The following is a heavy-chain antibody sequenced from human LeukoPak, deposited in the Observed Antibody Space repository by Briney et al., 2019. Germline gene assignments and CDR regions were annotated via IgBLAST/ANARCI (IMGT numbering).Heavy chain of an antibody. CDR2: ISGSGGST. J-gene: IGHJ4*02. Sequence: GGSLRLSCAASGFTFSTYAMSWVRQAPGKGLEWVSAISGSGGSTYYADSVKGRFTISRDNSKNTLYLQMNSLRAEDTAVYYCAKFILWPRGDGEFQCWGQGTLVTVSS. V-gene: IGHV3-23*01. D-gene: IGHD3-10*01. CDR3: AKFILWPRGDGEFQC. CDR1: GFTFSTYA.